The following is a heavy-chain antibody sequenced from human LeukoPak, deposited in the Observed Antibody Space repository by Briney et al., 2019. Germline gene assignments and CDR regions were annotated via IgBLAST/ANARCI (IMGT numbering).Heavy chain of an antibody. D-gene: IGHD2-21*02. CDR2: INHSGST. Sequence: SETLSLTCAVYGGSFSGYYWSWIRQPPGEGLEWIGEINHSGSTNYNPSLKSRVTISVDTSKNQFSLKLSSVTAADTAVYYCARGPPTAFLDYWGQGTLVTVSS. CDR1: GGSFSGYY. V-gene: IGHV4-34*01. CDR3: ARGPPTAFLDY. J-gene: IGHJ4*02.